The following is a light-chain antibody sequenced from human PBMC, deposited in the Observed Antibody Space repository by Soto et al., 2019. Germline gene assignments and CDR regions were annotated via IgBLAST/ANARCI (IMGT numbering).Light chain of an antibody. CDR2: DAS. CDR3: QQRSNWPPIT. J-gene: IGKJ5*01. V-gene: IGKV3-11*01. CDR1: QSVSSY. Sequence: EIVLTQSPVTLSLSPGERSTLSCRASQSVSSYLAWYQQKPGQAPRLXXYDASNRATGIPARFSGGGSGTDFTLTIDNLEPEDFAIYYCQQRSNWPPITFGQGTRLEI.